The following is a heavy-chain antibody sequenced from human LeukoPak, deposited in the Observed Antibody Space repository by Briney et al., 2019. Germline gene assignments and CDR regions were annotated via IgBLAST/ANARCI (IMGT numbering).Heavy chain of an antibody. J-gene: IGHJ4*02. Sequence: SETLSLTCTVSGGSINYYYWMWLRQPPGKGLEWIGYIYYSGGTHYNPSLKSRVTMLVDTSKNQFSLKLTAVTAADTAVYYCARETPGAGHFDYWGQGSLVTDSS. CDR3: ARETPGAGHFDY. V-gene: IGHV4-59*01. CDR1: GGSINYYY. CDR2: IYYSGGT. D-gene: IGHD7-27*01.